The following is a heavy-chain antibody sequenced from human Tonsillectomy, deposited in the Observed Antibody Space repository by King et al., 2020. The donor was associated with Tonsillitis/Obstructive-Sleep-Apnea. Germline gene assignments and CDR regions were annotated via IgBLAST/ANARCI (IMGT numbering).Heavy chain of an antibody. CDR3: ASPYCSSTSCSDAFDI. J-gene: IGHJ3*02. V-gene: IGHV5-10-1*01. Sequence: VQLVESGEEVKKPGESLRLSCKGSGYSFTSYWISWVRQMTGKGLEWMGRIDPSDSYTNYSPSFQGHVTISADKSISTAYLQWSSLKASDTAMYYCASPYCSSTSCSDAFDIWGQGTMVTVSS. D-gene: IGHD2-2*01. CDR1: GYSFTSYW. CDR2: IDPSDSYT.